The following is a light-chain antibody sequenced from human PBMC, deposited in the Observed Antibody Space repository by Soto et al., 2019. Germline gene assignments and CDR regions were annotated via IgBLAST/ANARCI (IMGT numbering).Light chain of an antibody. V-gene: IGKV3-15*01. CDR2: GAS. Sequence: EIVMTQSPATLSVSPGERATLSCRASQSVSSNLAWYQQKPGQAPRLLIYGASTRATGIPARFSGSGSGTECPLTIRSLQSEDFAVYYCQQYNNWPFPSWTFGQGTKVEIK. CDR1: QSVSSN. CDR3: QQYNNWPFPSWT. J-gene: IGKJ1*01.